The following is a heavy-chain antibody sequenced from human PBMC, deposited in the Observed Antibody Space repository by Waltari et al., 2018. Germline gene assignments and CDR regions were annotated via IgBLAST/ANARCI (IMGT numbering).Heavy chain of an antibody. J-gene: IGHJ4*02. D-gene: IGHD1-7*01. CDR2: IWYDESNK. CDR1: GFTFSSYG. V-gene: IGHV3-33*01. CDR3: ARDWNSGVYDY. Sequence: QVQLVESGGGVVQPGRSLRLSCGASGFTFSSYGMHWVRQAPGKGLEWVAIIWYDESNKDDAESVKGQFTISRDNSKNTLYLQMNSLRAEDTAVYYCARDWNSGVYDYWGQGTLVTVSS.